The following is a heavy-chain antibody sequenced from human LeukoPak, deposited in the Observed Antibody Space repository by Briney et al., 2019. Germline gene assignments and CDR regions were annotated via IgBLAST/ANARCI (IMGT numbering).Heavy chain of an antibody. V-gene: IGHV4-34*01. D-gene: IGHD3-10*01. CDR2: INQSGST. CDR3: AINDGSGSYYKSDY. J-gene: IGHJ4*02. CDR1: GGSFSGYY. Sequence: SETLSLTCAVYGGSFSGYYWSWIRQPPGKGLDWIGEINQSGSTNYNPSLKSRVTISIDTSKNQFSLKLTSVTAADTAVYYCAINDGSGSYYKSDYWGQGTLVTVSS.